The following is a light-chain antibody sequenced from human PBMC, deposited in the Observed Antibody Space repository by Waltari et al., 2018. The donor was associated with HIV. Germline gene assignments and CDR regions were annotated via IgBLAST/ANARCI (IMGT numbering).Light chain of an antibody. J-gene: IGLJ2*01. CDR3: SSYSSSDTHVV. Sequence: QSALTQPASVSGSPGQSITISCTGTSSDVGGYNYVSWYQQHPGKAPKCMIYEVRTRPAGVSNRFPGSKSGNTASLTISGLQAEDEAYYYCSSYSSSDTHVVFGGGTKLTVL. V-gene: IGLV2-14*01. CDR1: SSDVGGYNY. CDR2: EVR.